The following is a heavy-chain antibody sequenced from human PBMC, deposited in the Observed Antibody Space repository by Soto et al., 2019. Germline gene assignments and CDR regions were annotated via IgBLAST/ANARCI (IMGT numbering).Heavy chain of an antibody. Sequence: GGSLRLSCAASGFSFSSYAMSWVRQAPGKGLEWVSAISGSGGNTYYADSVKGRFTISRDNSKNTLYLQMNSLRVEDTAVYYCARVEYDILIWGQGTMVTVSS. CDR2: ISGSGGNT. J-gene: IGHJ3*02. CDR3: ARVEYDILI. D-gene: IGHD3-9*01. CDR1: GFSFSSYA. V-gene: IGHV3-23*01.